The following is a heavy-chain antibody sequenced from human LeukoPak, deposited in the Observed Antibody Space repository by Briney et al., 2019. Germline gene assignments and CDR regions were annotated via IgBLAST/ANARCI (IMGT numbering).Heavy chain of an antibody. CDR1: GGSISSYY. CDR2: IYTSGST. V-gene: IGHV4-4*07. CDR3: ARDRGQLVSRYYYYYMDV. Sequence: SETLSLTCTVSGGSISSYYWSWIRQPAGKGLEWIGRIYTSGSTNYNPSLKSRVTISVDTSKNQFSLKLSSVTAADTAVYYCARDRGQLVSRYYYYYMDVWGKGTTVTVSS. D-gene: IGHD6-6*01. J-gene: IGHJ6*03.